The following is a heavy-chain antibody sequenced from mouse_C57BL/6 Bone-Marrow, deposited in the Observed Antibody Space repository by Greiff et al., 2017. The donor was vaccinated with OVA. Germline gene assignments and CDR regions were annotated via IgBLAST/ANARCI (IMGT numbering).Heavy chain of an antibody. CDR2: INPSSGYT. CDR1: GYTFTSYW. CDR3: ARSNSSIYGFDN. V-gene: IGHV1-7*01. D-gene: IGHD1-1*01. Sequence: QVQLQESGAELVKPGASVKLSCKASGYTFTSYWMHWVKQRPGQGLEWIGYINPSSGYTKYNQKFKDKATLTAAKSSSTAYMQLNSLTYEDSAVYVYARSNSSIYGFDNWGQGTTLTVTS. J-gene: IGHJ2*01.